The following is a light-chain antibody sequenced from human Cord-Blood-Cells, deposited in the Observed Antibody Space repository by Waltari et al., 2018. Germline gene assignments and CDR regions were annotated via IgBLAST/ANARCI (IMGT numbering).Light chain of an antibody. CDR3: QSYDSSNRDVV. CDR2: EDN. CDR1: SGRIASNY. J-gene: IGLJ2*01. V-gene: IGLV6-57*01. Sequence: NFMLTQPHSVSESPGKTVTISCTRSSGRIASNYVQWYQQRPGSSPTTVIYEDNQRPSGVPDRFSGSIDSSSNSASLTISGLKTEDEADYYCQSYDSSNRDVVFGGGTKLTVL.